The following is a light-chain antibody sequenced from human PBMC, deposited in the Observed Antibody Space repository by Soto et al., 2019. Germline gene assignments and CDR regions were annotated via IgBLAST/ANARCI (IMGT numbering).Light chain of an antibody. CDR2: DVS. V-gene: IGLV2-14*01. Sequence: QCALTQPASVSGTPGQSITISCTGTSSDVGAYNYVSWYQQYPGKAPKLIIYDVSNRPSGVSCRFSGSKSGYTASLTISELQAEDEADYYCNSYAGTSYVFGTGTKVTVL. J-gene: IGLJ1*01. CDR1: SSDVGAYNY. CDR3: NSYAGTSYV.